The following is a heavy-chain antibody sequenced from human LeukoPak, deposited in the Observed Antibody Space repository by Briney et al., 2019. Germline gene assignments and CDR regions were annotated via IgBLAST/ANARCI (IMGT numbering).Heavy chain of an antibody. CDR2: INTDGSNT. CDR1: GFTFSSYW. CDR3: ARDHYGDYSDY. V-gene: IGHV3-74*01. J-gene: IGHJ4*02. Sequence: GGSLRLSCAASGFTFSSYWMHWVRQAPGKGLVWVSRINTDGSNTFYADSVKGRFTISRDNAKNTLYLQMNSLRAEDTAVYYCARDHYGDYSDYWGQGTLVTVSS. D-gene: IGHD4-17*01.